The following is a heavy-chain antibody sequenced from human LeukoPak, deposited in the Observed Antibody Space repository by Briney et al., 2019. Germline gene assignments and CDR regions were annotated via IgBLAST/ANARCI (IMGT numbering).Heavy chain of an antibody. CDR3: AKELAHYDSSGYLKYHGDC. J-gene: IGHJ4*02. D-gene: IGHD3-22*01. CDR1: GFTFSSYG. CDR2: ISYDGSNK. V-gene: IGHV3-30*18. Sequence: PGGSLRLSCAASGFTFSSYGMHWVRQAPGKGLEWVAVISYDGSNKYYADSVKGRFTISRDNSKNTLYLQMNSLRAEDTAVYYCAKELAHYDSSGYLKYHGDCWGQGTLVTVSS.